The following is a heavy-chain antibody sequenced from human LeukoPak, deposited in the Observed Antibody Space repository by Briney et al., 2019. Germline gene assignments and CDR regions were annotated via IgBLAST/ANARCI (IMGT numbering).Heavy chain of an antibody. V-gene: IGHV4-59*08. CDR1: GGSISSYY. CDR2: IYYSGST. D-gene: IGHD6-19*01. J-gene: IGHJ6*03. Sequence: PSETLSLTCTVSGGSISSYYWSWIRQPPGKGLEWIGYIYYSGSTNYNPSLKSRVTISVDTSKNQFSLKLSSVTAADTAVYYCARHVHSSGWPTYYYYMDVWGKGTTVTVSS. CDR3: ARHVHSSGWPTYYYYMDV.